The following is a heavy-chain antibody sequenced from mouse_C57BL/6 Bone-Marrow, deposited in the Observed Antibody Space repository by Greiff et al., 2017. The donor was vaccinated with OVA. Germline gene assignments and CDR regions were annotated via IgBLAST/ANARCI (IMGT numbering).Heavy chain of an antibody. Sequence: QVHVKQSGAELARPGASVKLSCKASGYTFTSYGISWVKQRTGQGLEWIGEIYPRSGNTYYNEKFKGKATLTADKSSSTAYMELRSLTSEDSAVYFCARGGYYGSGAYWGQGTLVTVSA. CDR3: ARGGYYGSGAY. CDR1: GYTFTSYG. V-gene: IGHV1-81*01. J-gene: IGHJ3*01. CDR2: IYPRSGNT. D-gene: IGHD1-1*01.